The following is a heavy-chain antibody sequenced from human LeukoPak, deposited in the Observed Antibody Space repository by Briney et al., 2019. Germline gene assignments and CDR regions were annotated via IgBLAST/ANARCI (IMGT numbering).Heavy chain of an antibody. J-gene: IGHJ4*02. CDR2: IYYSGST. CDR1: GGSISGGGYY. Sequence: LSPTSAVSGGSISGGGYYWSWIPQHPGKGLEGIGYIYYSGSTYYNPSLKSRVTISVDTSKNQFSLKLSSVTAADTAAYYCAREIYDILTGYHYLDYWGQGTLVTVSS. CDR3: AREIYDILTGYHYLDY. D-gene: IGHD3-9*01. V-gene: IGHV4-31*11.